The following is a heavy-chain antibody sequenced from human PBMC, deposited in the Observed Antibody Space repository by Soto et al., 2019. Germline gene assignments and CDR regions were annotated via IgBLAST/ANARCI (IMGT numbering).Heavy chain of an antibody. CDR2: IIPIFGTA. CDR3: ARATAGVTPGELLYGMDV. V-gene: IGHV1-69*01. J-gene: IGHJ6*02. Sequence: QVQLVQSGAEVKKPGSSVKVSCKASGGTFSSYAISWVRQAPGQVLEWMGGIIPIFGTANYAQKFQGRVTITADESTSTAYMELSSLRAEDTAVYYCARATAGVTPGELLYGMDVWGQGTTVTVSS. CDR1: GGTFSSYA. D-gene: IGHD3-10*01.